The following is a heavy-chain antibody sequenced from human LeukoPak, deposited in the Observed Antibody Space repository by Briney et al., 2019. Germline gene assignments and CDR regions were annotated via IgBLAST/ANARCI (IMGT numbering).Heavy chain of an antibody. CDR3: ARLSYWFNP. CDR1: SGSISSGSYY. CDR2: IYTSGST. V-gene: IGHV4-61*02. J-gene: IGHJ5*02. Sequence: SQTLSLTCTVSSGSISSGSYYWSWIRQPAGKGLEWIGRIYTSGSTNYNPSLKSRVTISVDTSKNQFSLKLSSVTAADTAVYYCARLSYWFNPWGQGTLVTVSS. D-gene: IGHD3-16*02.